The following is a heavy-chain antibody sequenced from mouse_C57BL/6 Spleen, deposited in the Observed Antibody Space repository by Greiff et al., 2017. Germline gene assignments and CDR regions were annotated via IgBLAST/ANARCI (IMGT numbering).Heavy chain of an antibody. CDR2: ISDGGSYT. CDR1: GFTFSSYA. Sequence: EVHLVVSGGGLVKPGGSLKLSCAASGFTFSSYALSWVRQTPEKRLEWVATISDGGSYTYYPDNVKGRFTISRDNAKNNLYLQMSHLKAEDTAMYYCARDYGRYFDFWGQGTTLTGSS. D-gene: IGHD1-1*01. J-gene: IGHJ2*01. V-gene: IGHV5-4*01. CDR3: ARDYGRYFDF.